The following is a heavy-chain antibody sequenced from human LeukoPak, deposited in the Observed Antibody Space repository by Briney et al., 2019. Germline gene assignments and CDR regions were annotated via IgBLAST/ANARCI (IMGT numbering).Heavy chain of an antibody. CDR1: GGSISSYY. D-gene: IGHD5-18*01. Sequence: SETLSLTCTVSGGSISSYYWSWIRQPPGKGLEWIGYIYYSGSTNYNPSLKSRVTISVDTSKNQFSLKLSSVTAADTAVYYCARTFEYSYGVWGQGTLVTVSS. J-gene: IGHJ4*02. CDR3: ARTFEYSYGV. CDR2: IYYSGST. V-gene: IGHV4-59*08.